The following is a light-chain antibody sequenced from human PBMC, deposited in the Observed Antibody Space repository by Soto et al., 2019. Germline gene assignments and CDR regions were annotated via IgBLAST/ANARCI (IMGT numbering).Light chain of an antibody. J-gene: IGKJ1*01. V-gene: IGKV1-39*01. CDR2: AAS. CDR1: QSIRLY. CDR3: QQAYNTPWT. Sequence: DIQMTQSPSSLSASVGDRVTITCRASQSIRLYLHWYQQKPGQAPKLLIYAASNLQSGVPSRFSASGSGTEFTLTLNSLHPEDFANYYCQQAYNTPWTFGEGTKVEIK.